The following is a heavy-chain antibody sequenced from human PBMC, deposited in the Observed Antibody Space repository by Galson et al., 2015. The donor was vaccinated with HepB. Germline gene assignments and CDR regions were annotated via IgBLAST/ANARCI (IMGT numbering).Heavy chain of an antibody. V-gene: IGHV3-33*01. D-gene: IGHD3-10*01. CDR2: IWYDGSTK. J-gene: IGHJ4*02. CDR3: ARDPTMVRGVIMSLYFDY. Sequence: WVAVIWYDGSTKYYADSVKGRFTISRDNSKNTVYLQVNSLRAEDTAVYYCARDPTMVRGVIMSLYFDYWGQGTLVTVSS.